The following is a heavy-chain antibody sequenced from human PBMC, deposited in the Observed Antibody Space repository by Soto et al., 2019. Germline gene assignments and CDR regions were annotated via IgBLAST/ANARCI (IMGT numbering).Heavy chain of an antibody. CDR3: ARGVGSGSYRFFYYYGMDV. CDR2: IYYSGST. Sequence: QVQLQESGPGLVKPSQTLSLTCTVSGGSISSGGYYWSWIRQHPGKGLEWIGYIYYSGSTYYNPSLKSRVTISVDTSKNQFSLKLRSVTAADTAVYYCARGVGSGSYRFFYYYGMDVWGQGTTVTVSS. J-gene: IGHJ6*02. D-gene: IGHD1-26*01. V-gene: IGHV4-31*03. CDR1: GGSISSGGYY.